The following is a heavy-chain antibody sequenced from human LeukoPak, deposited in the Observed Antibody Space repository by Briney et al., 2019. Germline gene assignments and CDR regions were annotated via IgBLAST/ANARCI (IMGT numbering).Heavy chain of an antibody. J-gene: IGHJ5*02. CDR1: GFTFSSYA. CDR2: ISGSGGST. D-gene: IGHD2-2*01. CDR3: AKDSLELGYCSSTSCSGGWFDP. Sequence: PGGSLRLSCAASGFTFSSYAMSWVRQAPGKGLEWVSAISGSGGSTYYADSVKGRFTISRDNSKNTLYLQMNSLRAEDTAVYYCAKDSLELGYCSSTSCSGGWFDPWGQGTLVTVSS. V-gene: IGHV3-23*01.